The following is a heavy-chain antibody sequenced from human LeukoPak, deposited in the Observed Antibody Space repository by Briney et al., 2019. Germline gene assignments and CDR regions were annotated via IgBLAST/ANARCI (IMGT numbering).Heavy chain of an antibody. CDR3: ARGPMTTVTTQPAAFDI. Sequence: PSETLSLTCTVSGGSISSYYWSWIRQPAGKGLEWIGRIYTSGSTNYNPSLKSRVTMSVDTSKNQFSLKLSSVTAADTAVYYCARGPMTTVTTQPAAFDIWGQGTMVTVSS. V-gene: IGHV4-4*07. D-gene: IGHD4-17*01. CDR2: IYTSGST. CDR1: GGSISSYY. J-gene: IGHJ3*02.